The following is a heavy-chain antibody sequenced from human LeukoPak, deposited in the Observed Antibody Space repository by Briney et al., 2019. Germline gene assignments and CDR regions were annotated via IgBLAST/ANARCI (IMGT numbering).Heavy chain of an antibody. V-gene: IGHV3-23*01. Sequence: GGSLRLSCAASGFTFSSYGMNWVRQAPGKGLEWVSGISGDAGRTYYADSVKGRFTIYRDNSKNTLYLQMNGLRAEDTAVYYCARGGLPVYYHYMDVWGKGTTVTVSS. CDR2: ISGDAGRT. J-gene: IGHJ6*03. CDR1: GFTFSSYG. CDR3: ARGGLPVYYHYMDV. D-gene: IGHD5-12*01.